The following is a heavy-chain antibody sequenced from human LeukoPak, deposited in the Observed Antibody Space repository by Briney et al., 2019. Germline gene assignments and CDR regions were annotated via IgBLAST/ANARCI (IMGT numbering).Heavy chain of an antibody. D-gene: IGHD4-23*01. V-gene: IGHV3-7*01. CDR2: IKQDGSEK. CDR3: VRVNNTVVTPPYFDY. Sequence: GGSLRLSCAASGFTFSSYWMSWVRQAPGKGLEWVANIKQDGSEKYYVDSVKGRFTISRDNAKNSLYLQMNSLRAEDTAVYYCVRVNNTVVTPPYFDYWGQGTLVTVSS. J-gene: IGHJ4*02. CDR1: GFTFSSYW.